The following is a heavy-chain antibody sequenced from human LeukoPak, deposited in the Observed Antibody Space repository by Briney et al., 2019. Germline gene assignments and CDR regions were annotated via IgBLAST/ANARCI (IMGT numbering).Heavy chain of an antibody. D-gene: IGHD3-22*01. J-gene: IGHJ4*02. CDR3: AKSDYYDSSGHPGSFDY. CDR2: ISAGGGDT. Sequence: PGGSLRFSCAASGFTFRYYAISWVRQAPGKGLEWVSAISAGGGDTYYADPVKGRFTISRDNSKNTLYLQMNSLRVEDTVIYYCAKSDYYDSSGHPGSFDYWGQGTLVTVSS. V-gene: IGHV3-23*01. CDR1: GFTFRYYA.